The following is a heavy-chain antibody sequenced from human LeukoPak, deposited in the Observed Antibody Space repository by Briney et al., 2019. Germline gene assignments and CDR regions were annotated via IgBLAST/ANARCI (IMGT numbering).Heavy chain of an antibody. CDR2: MNPNSGNT. Sequence: ASVKVSCKASGYTFTSYDINWVRQATGQGLEWMGWMNPNSGNTGYAQKFQGRVTMTRNTSISTAYMELSSLRSEDTAVYHCAREIGYCSSTSCLYYYYYYYGMDVWGQETTVTVSS. CDR3: AREIGYCSSTSCLYYYYYYYGMDV. J-gene: IGHJ6*02. D-gene: IGHD2-2*01. CDR1: GYTFTSYD. V-gene: IGHV1-8*01.